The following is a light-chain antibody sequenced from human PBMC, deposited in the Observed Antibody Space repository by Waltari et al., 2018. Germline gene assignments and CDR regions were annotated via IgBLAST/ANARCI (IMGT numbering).Light chain of an antibody. Sequence: QSALTQPASVSGSPGQSITISCTGTSSDVGGYNFVSLSQQHPGRAPKLMIYDVTKRPSGVSTRFSGSKSGNTASLTSSGLQDEDEAEYYCCSYTSSRTWVFGGGTKLTVL. V-gene: IGLV2-14*03. J-gene: IGLJ3*02. CDR2: DVT. CDR1: SSDVGGYNF. CDR3: CSYTSSRTWV.